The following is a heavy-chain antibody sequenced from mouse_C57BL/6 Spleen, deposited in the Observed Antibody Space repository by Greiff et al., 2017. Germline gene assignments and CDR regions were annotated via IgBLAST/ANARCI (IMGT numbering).Heavy chain of an antibody. Sequence: EVQVVESGGGLVKPGGSLKLSCAASGFTFSDYGMHWVRQAPEKGLEWVAYISSGSSTIYYADTVKGRFTISRDNAKNTLFLQMTSLRSEDTAMYYCAGGGEDYFDYWGQGTTLTVSS. CDR3: AGGGEDYFDY. CDR1: GFTFSDYG. CDR2: ISSGSSTI. V-gene: IGHV5-17*01. J-gene: IGHJ2*01.